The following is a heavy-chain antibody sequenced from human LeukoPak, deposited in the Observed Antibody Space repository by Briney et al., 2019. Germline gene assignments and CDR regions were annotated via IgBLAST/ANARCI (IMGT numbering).Heavy chain of an antibody. J-gene: IGHJ4*02. CDR2: INHRGNT. CDR3: ARGDATSVTRFRPRPYLDY. Sequence: SETLSLTCAVYGGSSSGYYWNWIRQPPGKGLEWIGEINHRGNTNYNPSLKSRVTMSVDTSKNQVSLELRSVTAADTAVYYCARGDATSVTRFRPRPYLDYWGQGTLVTASS. V-gene: IGHV4-34*01. D-gene: IGHD4-17*01. CDR1: GGSSSGYY.